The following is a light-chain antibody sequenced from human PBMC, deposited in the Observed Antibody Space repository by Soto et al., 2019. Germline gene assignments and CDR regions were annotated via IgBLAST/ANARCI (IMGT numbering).Light chain of an antibody. Sequence: DIVLTQSPGTLSLSPGERATLSCWASQSLSTDYLAWYQQKPGQPPRLRIYGASSRATGIPDRFSGSGSGTDFTLTISRLEPEDFAVYYCQQYGSSPSTFGQGTKLEIK. V-gene: IGKV3-20*01. CDR3: QQYGSSPST. J-gene: IGKJ2*01. CDR2: GAS. CDR1: QSLSTDY.